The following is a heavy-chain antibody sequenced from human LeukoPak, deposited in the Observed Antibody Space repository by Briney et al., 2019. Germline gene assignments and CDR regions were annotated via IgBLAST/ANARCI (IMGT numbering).Heavy chain of an antibody. CDR2: INHSGST. CDR3: ARHRGSSNFDY. V-gene: IGHV4-39*01. D-gene: IGHD6-6*01. Sequence: PSETLSLTCTVAAGSISSSSYYWRWIRQPPGKGLEWIGEINHSGSTNYNPSLKSRVTISVDTSKNQFSLKLSSVTAADTAVYYCARHRGSSNFDYWGQGTLVTVSS. CDR1: AGSISSSSYY. J-gene: IGHJ4*02.